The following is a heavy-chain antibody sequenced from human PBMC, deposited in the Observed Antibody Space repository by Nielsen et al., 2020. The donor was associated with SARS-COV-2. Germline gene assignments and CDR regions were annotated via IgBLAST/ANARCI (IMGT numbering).Heavy chain of an antibody. D-gene: IGHD4-23*01. Sequence: SETLSLTCTVSGGSISSSSYYWGWIRQPPGKGLEWIGSIYYSGSTYYNPPLKSRVTISVDTSKNQFSLKLSSVTAADTAVYYCARSGGDSNYYYYYGMDVWGQGTTVTVSS. J-gene: IGHJ6*02. CDR2: IYYSGST. V-gene: IGHV4-39*01. CDR3: ARSGGDSNYYYYYGMDV. CDR1: GGSISSSSYY.